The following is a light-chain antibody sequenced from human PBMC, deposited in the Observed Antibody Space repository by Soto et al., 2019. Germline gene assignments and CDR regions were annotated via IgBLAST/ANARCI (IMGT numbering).Light chain of an antibody. J-gene: IGKJ2*01. V-gene: IGKV3-20*01. CDR1: QSISNTS. CDR3: QQYGSAPPKYT. CDR2: GAS. Sequence: EIVLTPSPDTLSLSPGERATLSCRASQSISNTSLAWYLQKPGQAPRLLIYGASNRATDIPDRFIGSGSGKDFTLTISRLEPEDFAVYYWQQYGSAPPKYTFGQGNKLEIK.